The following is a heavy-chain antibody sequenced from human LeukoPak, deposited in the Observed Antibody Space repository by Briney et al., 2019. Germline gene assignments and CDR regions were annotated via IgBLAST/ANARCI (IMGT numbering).Heavy chain of an antibody. V-gene: IGHV4-34*01. D-gene: IGHD2-2*02. CDR1: GRSFSCYY. J-gene: IGHJ5*02. Sequence: SETLSLTCAVYGRSFSCYYWSWIRQPPGKGLEWVGEINHSGSTNYNPSLKSRVTISVDTSKNQFSLKLTSVTAAETAGYYRARGWQPLLNPSQYNWFDPWGQGNLVTVSS. CDR3: ARGWQPLLNPSQYNWFDP. CDR2: INHSGST.